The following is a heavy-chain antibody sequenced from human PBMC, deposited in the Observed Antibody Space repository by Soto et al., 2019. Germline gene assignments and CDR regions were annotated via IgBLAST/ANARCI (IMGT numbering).Heavy chain of an antibody. J-gene: IGHJ3*02. CDR3: ARGWETYYYDSSGYPEAFDI. Sequence: ASVKVSCKASGYTFTGYYMHWVRQAPGQGLEWMGWINPNSGGTNYAQKFQGWVTMTRDTSISTAYMELRSLRSDDTAVYYCARGWETYYYDSSGYPEAFDIWGQGTMVTVSS. D-gene: IGHD3-22*01. CDR1: GYTFTGYY. CDR2: INPNSGGT. V-gene: IGHV1-2*04.